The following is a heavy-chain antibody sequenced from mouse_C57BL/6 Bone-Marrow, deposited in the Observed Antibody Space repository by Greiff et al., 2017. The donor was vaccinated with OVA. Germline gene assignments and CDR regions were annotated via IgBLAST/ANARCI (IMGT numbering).Heavy chain of an antibody. CDR2: IYPGDGDT. Sequence: QVQLQQPGADLVKPEASVKISCKASGYAFSNYWMNWVKQRPGKGLEWIGQIYPGDGDTNYNGKFKGKATLTADKSSSTAYMHLSSVTSEDSAVYLCERGAYWGQGTLVTVSA. CDR3: ERGAY. CDR1: GYAFSNYW. J-gene: IGHJ3*01. V-gene: IGHV1-80*01.